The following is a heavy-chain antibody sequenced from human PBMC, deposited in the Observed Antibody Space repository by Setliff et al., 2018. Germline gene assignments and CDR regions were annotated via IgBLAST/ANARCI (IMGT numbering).Heavy chain of an antibody. CDR3: AKGIWQWLALGAFDY. CDR1: GFTFSSYA. V-gene: IGHV3-23*01. CDR2: ISGSGGST. D-gene: IGHD6-19*01. J-gene: IGHJ4*02. Sequence: GESLKISCAASGFTFSSYAMSWVRQAPGKGLEWVSAISGSGGSTYYADSVKGRFTISRDNSKNTLYLQMNSLRAEDTAVYYCAKGIWQWLALGAFDYWGQGTLVTVSS.